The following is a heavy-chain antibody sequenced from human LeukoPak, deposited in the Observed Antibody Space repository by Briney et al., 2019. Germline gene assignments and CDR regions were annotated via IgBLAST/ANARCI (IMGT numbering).Heavy chain of an antibody. CDR1: GGTFSSYA. CDR2: IIPIFGTA. J-gene: IGHJ6*02. D-gene: IGHD2-2*01. CDR3: ARASVVPRGYYYYGMDV. V-gene: IGHV1-69*13. Sequence: ASVKVSCKASGGTFSSYAISWVRQAPGQGLEWMGGIIPIFGTANYAQKFQGRVTITADESTSTAYMELSSLRSDDTAVYYCARASVVPRGYYYYGMDVWGQGTAVTVSS.